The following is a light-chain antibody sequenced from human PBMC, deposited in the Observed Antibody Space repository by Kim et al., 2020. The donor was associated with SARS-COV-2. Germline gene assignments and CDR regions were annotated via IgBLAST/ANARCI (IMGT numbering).Light chain of an antibody. CDR1: STNIGKNY. Sequence: QSVLTQPPSVSAAPGQKVTISCSGSSTNIGKNYISWYQQVPGTAPKLLIYDNTKRPSGTPDRFSGSKSGTSATLGITGLQSGDEADYYCGTWDSSLTSWVFGGGTQLTVL. CDR3: GTWDSSLTSWV. CDR2: DNT. V-gene: IGLV1-51*01. J-gene: IGLJ3*02.